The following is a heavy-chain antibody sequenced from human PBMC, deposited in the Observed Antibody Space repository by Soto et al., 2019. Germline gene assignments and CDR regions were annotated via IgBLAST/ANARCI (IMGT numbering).Heavy chain of an antibody. CDR3: AKEYYYDSSGYYYAPNAFDI. D-gene: IGHD3-22*01. CDR1: GFTFNTYS. Sequence: GGSLSLSCAGSGFTFNTYSMNWVRQAPGKGPEWVSSISSNGGCTSYTNSVKGRFTISRDNSKNTLYLQMNSLRAEDTAVYYCAKEYYYDSSGYYYAPNAFDIWGQGTMVTVSS. CDR2: ISSNGGCT. J-gene: IGHJ3*02. V-gene: IGHV3-23*01.